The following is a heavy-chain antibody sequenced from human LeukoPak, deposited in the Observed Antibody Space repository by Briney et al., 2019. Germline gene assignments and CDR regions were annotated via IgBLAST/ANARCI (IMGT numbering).Heavy chain of an antibody. D-gene: IGHD3-10*01. CDR2: INPNSGGT. V-gene: IGHV1-2*02. J-gene: IGHJ5*02. Sequence: APVKVSCKASGYILTGYYMHWVRQAPGQGLEWMGWINPNSGGTNYAQKFQGRVTMTRDTSISIAYMELSRRRSDDTAVYYCARGGEWFDPWGQGTLVTVPS. CDR3: ARGGEWFDP. CDR1: GYILTGYY.